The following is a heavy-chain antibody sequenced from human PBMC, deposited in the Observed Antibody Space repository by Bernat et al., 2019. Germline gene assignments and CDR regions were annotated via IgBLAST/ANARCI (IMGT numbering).Heavy chain of an antibody. Sequence: QVQLVQSGAGVKKPGASVKVSCKASGYTFTGYYMHWVRQAPGQGLEWMGWINPNSGGTNYAQKFQGWVTMTRDTSISTAYMELSRLRSDDTAVYYCARGDCSGGSCYSVPAFDIWGQGTMVTVSS. CDR3: ARGDCSGGSCYSVPAFDI. CDR1: GYTFTGYY. CDR2: INPNSGGT. V-gene: IGHV1-2*04. D-gene: IGHD2-15*01. J-gene: IGHJ3*02.